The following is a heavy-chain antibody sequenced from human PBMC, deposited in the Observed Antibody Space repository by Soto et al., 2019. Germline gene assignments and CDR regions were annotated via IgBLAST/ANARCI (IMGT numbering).Heavy chain of an antibody. D-gene: IGHD7-27*01. CDR1: GGSISSTSYY. CDR2: LYFGDRT. V-gene: IGHV4-39*01. CDR3: ARHANTYFFDP. Sequence: SETLSLTCTVSGGSISSTSYYWGWIRQPPGKGLGWIGSLYFGDRTHFNPSLKSRVTISVDTSKNQFSLKLSSVTAADTAVYYCARHANTYFFDPWGQGTLVTVSS. J-gene: IGHJ5*02.